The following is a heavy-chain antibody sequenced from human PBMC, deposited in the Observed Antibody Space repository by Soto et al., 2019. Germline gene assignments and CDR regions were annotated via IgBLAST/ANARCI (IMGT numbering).Heavy chain of an antibody. CDR1: GGSSSSYY. CDR2: IYYSGST. Sequence: PCGNLALTCTVSGGSSSSYYWSWIRQPPGKGLEWIGYIYYSGSTNYNPSLKSRVTISVDTSKNQFSLKLSSVTAADTAVYYCARGLRGNYDILTGYYTYNWFDSWGQGTLVSRSS. J-gene: IGHJ5*01. V-gene: IGHV4-59*01. D-gene: IGHD3-9*01. CDR3: ARGLRGNYDILTGYYTYNWFDS.